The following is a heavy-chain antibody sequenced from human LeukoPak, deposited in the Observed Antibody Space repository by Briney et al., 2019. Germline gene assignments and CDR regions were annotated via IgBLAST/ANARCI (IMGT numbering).Heavy chain of an antibody. CDR2: ISYDGSNK. CDR3: AKDLYSSGWSPLHPSFDY. J-gene: IGHJ4*02. CDR1: GFTFSSYA. Sequence: GRSLRLSCAASGFTFSSYAMHWVRQAPGKGLEWVAVISYDGSNKYYADSVKGRFTISRDNSKNTLYLQMNSLRAEDTAVYYCAKDLYSSGWSPLHPSFDYWGQGTLVTVSS. D-gene: IGHD6-19*01. V-gene: IGHV3-30-3*01.